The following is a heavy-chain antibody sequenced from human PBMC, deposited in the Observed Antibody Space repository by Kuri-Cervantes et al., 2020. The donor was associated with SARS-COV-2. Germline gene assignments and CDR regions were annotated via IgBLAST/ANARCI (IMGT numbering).Heavy chain of an antibody. CDR3: AIHLWADGMDV. Sequence: SETRSLTSTVCGGSISSRSYYWGWIRQPPGKRLEWIESNYYSGTTYYNPSLKSGVTISVDTSKNQFCLKLSSVTAADTAVYYCAIHLWADGMDVWGQGITVTVSS. V-gene: IGHV4-39*01. J-gene: IGHJ6*02. D-gene: IGHD7-27*01. CDR2: NYYSGTT. CDR1: GGSISSRSYY.